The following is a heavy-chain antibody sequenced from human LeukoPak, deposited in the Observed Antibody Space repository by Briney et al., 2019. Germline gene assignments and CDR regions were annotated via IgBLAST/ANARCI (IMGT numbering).Heavy chain of an antibody. Sequence: GGSLRLSCAASGFTFSNYAIHWVRQAPGKGLEWVAVISYDGSNKYYADSVKGRFTISRDNSKNTLYLQMNSLRAEDTAVYYFAKSSGRLPPYYFDYWGQGTLVTVSS. J-gene: IGHJ4*02. CDR2: ISYDGSNK. CDR3: AKSSGRLPPYYFDY. CDR1: GFTFSNYA. D-gene: IGHD1-26*01. V-gene: IGHV3-30-3*02.